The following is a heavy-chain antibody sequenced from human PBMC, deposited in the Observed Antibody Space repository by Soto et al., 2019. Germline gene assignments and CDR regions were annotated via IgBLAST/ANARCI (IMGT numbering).Heavy chain of an antibody. V-gene: IGHV1-2*02. CDR3: ARATLIIRHITNLGEASPGVVEH. CDR2: ISPESGVT. D-gene: IGHD3-3*01. CDR1: GYTFTEYF. Sequence: QVQLVQSGAEVKMPGASVRVSCEASGYTFTEYFLHWVRQAPGQGLEWMGWISPESGVTNIAPNFEGRVTMTTDPAITTAYMQRSGLRYDDTAVYYCARATLIIRHITNLGEASPGVVEHWGQGTLVSVSS. J-gene: IGHJ5*02.